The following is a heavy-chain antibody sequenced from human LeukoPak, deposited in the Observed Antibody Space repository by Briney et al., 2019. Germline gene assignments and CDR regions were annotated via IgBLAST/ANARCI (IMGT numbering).Heavy chain of an antibody. J-gene: IGHJ4*02. V-gene: IGHV3-48*03. CDR2: ISSSGSII. Sequence: GGSLRLSCAASGFTFTSYAMNWVRQAPGKGLEWVSYISSSGSIISYGDSVKGRLTISRDNAKNSLYLEMNSLTAEDTAVYYCARDRTGYYYFDYWGQGTLVTVSS. CDR1: GFTFTSYA. CDR3: ARDRTGYYYFDY. D-gene: IGHD3-9*01.